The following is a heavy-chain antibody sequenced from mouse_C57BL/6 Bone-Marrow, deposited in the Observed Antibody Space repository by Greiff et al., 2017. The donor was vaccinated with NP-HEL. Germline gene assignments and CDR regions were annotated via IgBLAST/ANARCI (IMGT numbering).Heavy chain of an antibody. CDR2: IDPENGDT. J-gene: IGHJ3*01. CDR1: GFNIKDDY. V-gene: IGHV14-4*01. Sequence: EVQRVESGAELVRPGASVKLSCTASGFNIKDDYMHWVKQRPEQGLEWIGWIDPENGDTEYASKFQGKATITADTSSNTAYLQLSSLTSEDTAVYYCTTGPTSFAYWGQGTLVTVSA. CDR3: TTGPTSFAY. D-gene: IGHD2-10*01.